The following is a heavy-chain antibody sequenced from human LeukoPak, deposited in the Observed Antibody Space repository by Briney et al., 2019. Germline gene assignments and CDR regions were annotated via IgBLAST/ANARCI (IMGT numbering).Heavy chain of an antibody. CDR1: GGSISSSIYH. CDR3: ARVPRSYYYYYYMDV. V-gene: IGHV4-61*01. CDR2: IYYSGSS. J-gene: IGHJ6*03. Sequence: PSETLSLTCTVSGGSISSSIYHWSWIRQPPGKGLEWLGYIYYSGSSNYNPSLKSRVTMSADTSKNQFSLKLSSVTAADTAVYYCARVPRSYYYYYYMDVWGKGTTVTVSS.